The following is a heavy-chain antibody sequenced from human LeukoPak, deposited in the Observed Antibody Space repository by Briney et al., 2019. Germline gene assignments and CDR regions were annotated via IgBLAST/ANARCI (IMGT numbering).Heavy chain of an antibody. Sequence: PGGSLRLSCAASGFTFSSYGMHWVRQAPGKGLEGGAFIRYDGSNKYYADSVKGRFTISRENSKNPLYLQMNRLRAEDTAVYYCAKDANSGYDYVGVLDYWGQGTLVTVSS. CDR3: AKDANSGYDYVGVLDY. CDR2: IRYDGSNK. J-gene: IGHJ4*02. CDR1: GFTFSSYG. V-gene: IGHV3-30*02. D-gene: IGHD5-12*01.